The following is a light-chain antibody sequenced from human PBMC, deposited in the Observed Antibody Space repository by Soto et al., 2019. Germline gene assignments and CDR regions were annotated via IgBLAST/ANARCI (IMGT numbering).Light chain of an antibody. CDR1: QSVLYSSNNKNY. V-gene: IGKV4-1*01. J-gene: IGKJ1*01. Sequence: DIVMTQSPDSLAVSLGERATINCKSSQSVLYSSNNKNYLAWYQQKPGQPPKLLIYWASTRESGVPDRFSGSGSGKDFTLTISSLQDEDVAVYYCQQYYTTRTFGQGPKVEIK. CDR3: QQYYTTRT. CDR2: WAS.